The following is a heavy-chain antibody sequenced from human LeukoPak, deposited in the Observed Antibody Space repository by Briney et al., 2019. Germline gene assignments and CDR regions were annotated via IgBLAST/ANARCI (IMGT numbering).Heavy chain of an antibody. V-gene: IGHV4-34*01. Sequence: SETLSLTCAVYGGSFSGYYWSWIRQPPGKGLEWIGEINHRGSTNYNPSLKSRVTISVDTSKNQFSLKLSSVTAADTAVYYCARAYSSSWFNWFDPWGQGTLVTVSS. CDR2: INHRGST. J-gene: IGHJ5*02. CDR3: ARAYSSSWFNWFDP. CDR1: GGSFSGYY. D-gene: IGHD6-13*01.